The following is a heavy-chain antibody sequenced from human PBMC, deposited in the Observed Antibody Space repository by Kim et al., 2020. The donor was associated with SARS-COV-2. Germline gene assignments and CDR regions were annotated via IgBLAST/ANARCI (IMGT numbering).Heavy chain of an antibody. D-gene: IGHD2-15*01. Sequence: SETLSLTCAVSGGSISSSNWWSWVRQPPGKGLEWIGEIYHSGSTNYNPSLKSRVTISVDKSKNQFSLKLSSVTAADTAVYYCARAVMVVAATWSKCFDYWGQGTLVTVSS. J-gene: IGHJ4*02. CDR1: GGSISSSNW. CDR2: IYHSGST. V-gene: IGHV4-4*02. CDR3: ARAVMVVAATWSKCFDY.